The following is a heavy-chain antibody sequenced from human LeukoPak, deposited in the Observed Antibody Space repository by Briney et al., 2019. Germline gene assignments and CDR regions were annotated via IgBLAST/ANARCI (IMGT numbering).Heavy chain of an antibody. CDR1: GFPFNSYW. CDR3: APEVWELQGASDI. D-gene: IGHD1-26*01. CDR2: IKEDGSEK. J-gene: IGHJ3*02. V-gene: IGHV3-7*01. Sequence: GGSLRLSCAASGFPFNSYWMSWVRQAPGRGLEWVANIKEDGSEKFYVDSVKGRFTISRDNTKNSLFLQMTSLRAEDTALYYCAPEVWELQGASDIWGQGTMVTVSS.